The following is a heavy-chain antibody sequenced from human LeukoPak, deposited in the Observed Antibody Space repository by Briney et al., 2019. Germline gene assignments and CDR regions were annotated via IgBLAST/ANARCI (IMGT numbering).Heavy chain of an antibody. CDR3: ARDSSHWYFDL. CDR2: MYYSGTT. Sequence: SDTLSLTCTVSGGSITTSRHYWGWIRQPPGKGLEWIGSMYYSGTTYYNPSLKSRVTISVDTSKNQFSLKLSSVTAADTAVYYCARDSSHWYFDLWGRGTLVTVSS. CDR1: GGSITTSRHY. V-gene: IGHV4-39*07. D-gene: IGHD6-6*01. J-gene: IGHJ2*01.